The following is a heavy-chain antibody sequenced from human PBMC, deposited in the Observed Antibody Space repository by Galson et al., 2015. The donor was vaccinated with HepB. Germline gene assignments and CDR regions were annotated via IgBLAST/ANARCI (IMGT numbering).Heavy chain of an antibody. Sequence: SLRLSCAASGFTFSSYWMHWVRQAPGKGLVWVSRINSDGSSTSYADSVKGRFTISRDNAKNTLYLQMNSLRAEDTAVYYCARAMIFPYDSSGYDDAFDIWGQGTMVTVSS. J-gene: IGHJ3*02. CDR1: GFTFSSYW. CDR3: ARAMIFPYDSSGYDDAFDI. V-gene: IGHV3-74*01. D-gene: IGHD3-22*01. CDR2: INSDGSST.